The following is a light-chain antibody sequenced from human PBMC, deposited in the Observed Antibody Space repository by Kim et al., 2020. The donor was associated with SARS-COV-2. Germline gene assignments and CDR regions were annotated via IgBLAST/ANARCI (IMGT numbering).Light chain of an antibody. V-gene: IGKV3-11*01. CDR2: DSS. J-gene: IGKJ4*01. CDR3: QQDSNWPPLT. Sequence: DILLTQSPASLSLPPGERATLSCRASRNIGNFLAWYQHKPGQPPRLLVYDSSIRATAVPARFSGSGSGTDFTLTISSLEPEDSAFYYCQQDSNWPPLTFGAGTKVNIK. CDR1: RNIGNF.